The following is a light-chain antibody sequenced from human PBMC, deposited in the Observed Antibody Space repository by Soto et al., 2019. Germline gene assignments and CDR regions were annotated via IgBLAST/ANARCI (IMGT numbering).Light chain of an antibody. CDR3: LLSYSAARVV. CDR1: TGAVTSGHY. Sequence: QAVVTQEPSLTVSPGGTVTLTCGSSTGAVTSGHYPFWFQQKPGQAPRTLIYDTSKKHSWTPARFSASLLGGKAALTLSGAQTEDEAEYYCLLSYSAARVVFGGGTKVTVL. V-gene: IGLV7-46*01. J-gene: IGLJ2*01. CDR2: DTS.